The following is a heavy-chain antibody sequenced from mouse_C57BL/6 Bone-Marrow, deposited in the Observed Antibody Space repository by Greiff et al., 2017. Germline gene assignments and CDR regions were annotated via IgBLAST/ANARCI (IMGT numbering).Heavy chain of an antibody. J-gene: IGHJ4*01. Sequence: EVKLVESGEGLVKPGGSLKLSCAASGFTFSSYAMSWVSQTPEKRLEWVAYISSGGDYIYYADTVKGRFTISRDNARNALYLQMSSLKSDDTAMYYCTRDWRRAMDYWGQGTSVTVSS. CDR1: GFTFSSYA. CDR2: ISSGGDYI. CDR3: TRDWRRAMDY. V-gene: IGHV5-9-1*02.